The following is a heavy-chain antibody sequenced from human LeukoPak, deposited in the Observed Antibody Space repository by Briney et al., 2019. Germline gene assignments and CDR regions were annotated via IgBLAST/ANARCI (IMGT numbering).Heavy chain of an antibody. D-gene: IGHD6-19*01. Sequence: ASVKVSCKASGYTFTSYYMRWVRQAPGQGLEWMGIINPSGGSTSYAQKFQGRVTMTRDMSTSTVYMELSSLRSEDTAVYYCARGMYSSGWVGYYYYYMDVWGKGTTVTISS. J-gene: IGHJ6*03. V-gene: IGHV1-46*01. CDR2: INPSGGST. CDR3: ARGMYSSGWVGYYYYYMDV. CDR1: GYTFTSYY.